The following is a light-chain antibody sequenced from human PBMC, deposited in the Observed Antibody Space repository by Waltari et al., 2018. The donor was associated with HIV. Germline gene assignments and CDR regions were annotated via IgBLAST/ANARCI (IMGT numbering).Light chain of an antibody. CDR1: SSDVAGHHY. CDR3: NSYRSSTTPCV. J-gene: IGLJ1*01. V-gene: IGLV2-14*01. CDR2: EVS. Sequence: QSALTQPASVSGSPRQSLTISCTGTSSDVAGHHYASCYQQHPGKAPKLLISEVSTRASGVSNRFSGSKSGNTASMTISGLQAEDEADYDCNSYRSSTTPCVFGTGTKVTVL.